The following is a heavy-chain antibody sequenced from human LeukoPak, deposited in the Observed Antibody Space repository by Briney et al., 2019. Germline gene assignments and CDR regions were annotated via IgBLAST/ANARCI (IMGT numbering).Heavy chain of an antibody. D-gene: IGHD3-10*01. CDR3: ARGPLIWGRLTFYFDY. Sequence: GGSLRLSCAASGFTFSSYWMSWVRQAPGKGLEWVANIEQDGSEKYYVDSVKGRFTISRDNAKNSLYLQMNSLRAEDTAVYYCARGPLIWGRLTFYFDYWGQGTLVTVSS. CDR2: IEQDGSEK. CDR1: GFTFSSYW. J-gene: IGHJ4*02. V-gene: IGHV3-7*01.